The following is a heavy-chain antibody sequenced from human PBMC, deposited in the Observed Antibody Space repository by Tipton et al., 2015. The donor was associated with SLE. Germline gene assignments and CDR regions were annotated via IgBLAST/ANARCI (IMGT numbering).Heavy chain of an antibody. CDR1: GLAYSNYE. Sequence: TLRLSCVASGLAYSNYERNWVRQAPGKGLEWVSYIGSRGSIIHYADSVKGRFTISRDNAKSSLYLQINSLSAEATAVYYCATLSSRGYYYGMYVLGQGTTVTVSS. D-gene: IGHD2/OR15-2a*01. J-gene: IGHJ6*02. CDR3: ATLSSRGYYYGMYV. V-gene: IGHV3-48*03. CDR2: IGSRGSII.